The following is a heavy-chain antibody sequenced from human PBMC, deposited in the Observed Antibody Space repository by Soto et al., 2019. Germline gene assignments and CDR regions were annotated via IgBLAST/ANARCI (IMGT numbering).Heavy chain of an antibody. CDR2: ISAYNGNT. Sequence: ASVKVSCKASGYTFTSYGIRWVRQAPGQGLEWMGWISAYNGNTNYAQKLQGRVTMTTDTSTSTAYMELRSLRSDDTAVYYCARYYYDSSGYYYFDYWGQGTLVTVSS. CDR3: ARYYYDSSGYYYFDY. D-gene: IGHD3-22*01. V-gene: IGHV1-18*01. CDR1: GYTFTSYG. J-gene: IGHJ4*02.